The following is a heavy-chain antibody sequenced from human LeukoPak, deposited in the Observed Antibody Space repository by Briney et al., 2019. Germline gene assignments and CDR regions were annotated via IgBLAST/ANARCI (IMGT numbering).Heavy chain of an antibody. CDR2: ISWNSGSI. CDR1: GFTFDDYA. CDR3: AKDMAPRAYYYDSSGYYP. Sequence: PGGSLRLSCAASGFTFDDYAMHWVRQAPGKGLEWVSGISWNSGSIGYADSVKGRFTISRDNAKNSLHLQMNSLRAEDTALYYCAKDMAPRAYYYDSSGYYPWGQGTLVTVSS. V-gene: IGHV3-9*01. D-gene: IGHD3-22*01. J-gene: IGHJ5*02.